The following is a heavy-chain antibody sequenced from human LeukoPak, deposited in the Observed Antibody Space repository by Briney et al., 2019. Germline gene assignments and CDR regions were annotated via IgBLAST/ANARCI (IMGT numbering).Heavy chain of an antibody. V-gene: IGHV4-39*07. CDR1: GGSISSGSYY. CDR3: ASGIAAAGNDY. CDR2: IYYSGST. J-gene: IGHJ4*02. Sequence: PSETLSLTCTVSGGSISSGSYYWGWIRQPPGKGLEWIGSIYYSGSTYYNPSLKSRVTISVDTSKNQFSLKLSSVTAADTAVYYCASGIAAAGNDYWGQGTLVTVSS. D-gene: IGHD6-13*01.